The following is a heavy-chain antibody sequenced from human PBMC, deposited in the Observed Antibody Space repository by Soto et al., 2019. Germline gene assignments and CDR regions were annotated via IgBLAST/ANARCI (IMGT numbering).Heavy chain of an antibody. J-gene: IGHJ4*02. CDR2: IYRSGTT. CDR3: ARHTDIVSSTVYN. D-gene: IGHD5-12*01. CDR1: GDSISSDNW. V-gene: IGHV4-4*02. Sequence: SETLSLTCAVSGDSISSDNWWSWVRQSPGKGLEWIGEIYRSGTTNYNPSLKSRVTISVDTSKNQFSLKLSSVAAADTAVYYCARHTDIVSSTVYNWGQGILVTVSS.